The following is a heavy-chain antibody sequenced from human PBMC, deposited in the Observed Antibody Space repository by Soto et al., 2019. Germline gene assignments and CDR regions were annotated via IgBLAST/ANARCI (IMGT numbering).Heavy chain of an antibody. D-gene: IGHD3-10*01. CDR3: SSSGSYHNDAFDI. CDR1: GFTFSSYG. V-gene: IGHV3-30*03. J-gene: IGHJ3*02. CDR2: ISYDGSNK. Sequence: GGSLRLSCAASGFTFSSYGMHWVRQAPGKGLEWVAVISYDGSNKYYADSVKGRFTISRDNSKNTLYLQMNSLRAEDTAVYYCSSSGSYHNDAFDIWGQGTMVTVSS.